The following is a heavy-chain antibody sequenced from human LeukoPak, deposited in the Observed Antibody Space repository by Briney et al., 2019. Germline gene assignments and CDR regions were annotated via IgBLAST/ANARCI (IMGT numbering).Heavy chain of an antibody. CDR1: GGSISSDY. J-gene: IGHJ5*02. CDR2: IFTSGST. CDR3: SRGGANDL. V-gene: IGHV4-4*07. Sequence: SETLSLTCTVSGGSISSDYWSWIRQPAGKELEWIGRIFTSGSTSYNPSLKSRVTMSLDTSKNQFSLKLSSVTAADTAVYFCSRGGANDLWGQGTLVTVSS. D-gene: IGHD4/OR15-4a*01.